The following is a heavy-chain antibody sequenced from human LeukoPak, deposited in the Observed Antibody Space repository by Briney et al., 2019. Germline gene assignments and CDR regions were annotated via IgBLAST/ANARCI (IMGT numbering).Heavy chain of an antibody. V-gene: IGHV3-30*14. J-gene: IGHJ4*02. CDR2: ISYDGSNK. CDR3: AREQYGGGFVYYFDY. D-gene: IGHD4-23*01. CDR1: GFTFSSYA. Sequence: TGGSLRLSCAASGFTFSSYAMHWVRQAPGKGLEWVAVISYDGSNKYYADSVKGRFTISRHNSKNTLYLQMNSLRAEDTAVYYCAREQYGGGFVYYFDYWGQGTLVTVSS.